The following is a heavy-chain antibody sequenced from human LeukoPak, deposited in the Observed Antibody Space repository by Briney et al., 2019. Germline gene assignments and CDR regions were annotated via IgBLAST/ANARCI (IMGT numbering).Heavy chain of an antibody. V-gene: IGHV3-23*01. J-gene: IGHJ6*03. D-gene: IGHD2-2*01. CDR1: GFTFSSYA. CDR3: ARRIDIVVVPAAHTLNRYYYYYMDV. CDR2: ISGSGGST. Sequence: PGGSLRLSCAASGFTFSSYARSWVRQAPGRGLEWVSAISGSGGSTYYADSVRGGFTIARDNYKNTLYLQMNSLRAEDTAVYYCARRIDIVVVPAAHTLNRYYYYYMDVWGKGTTVTVSS.